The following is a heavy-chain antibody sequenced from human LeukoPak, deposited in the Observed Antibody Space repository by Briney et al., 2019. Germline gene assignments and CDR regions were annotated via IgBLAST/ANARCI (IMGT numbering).Heavy chain of an antibody. CDR2: IYPGDSDI. Sequence: HGESLKTSCKGSGYTFINYWIGWVRQMPGKGLEWMGIIYPGDSDIRYSPSFQGQVTISADKSISTAYLQWSSLKASDTAIYYCARRRGGYSAYEYWGQGTLVTVSS. D-gene: IGHD5-12*01. CDR3: ARRRGGYSAYEY. J-gene: IGHJ4*02. V-gene: IGHV5-51*01. CDR1: GYTFINYW.